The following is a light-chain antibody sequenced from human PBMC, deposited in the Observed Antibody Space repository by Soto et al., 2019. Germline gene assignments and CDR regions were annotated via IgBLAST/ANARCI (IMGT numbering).Light chain of an antibody. Sequence: EIVLTQSPATLSLSPGERATFSCRASQSVSSDLVWYQQKPGQAPRLLIYDASNRATGIPARFSGSGSGTDFTLTISSLEPEDFAVYYCQQRSNWPPLTCGGGTKGDIK. J-gene: IGKJ4*01. V-gene: IGKV3-11*01. CDR1: QSVSSD. CDR3: QQRSNWPPLT. CDR2: DAS.